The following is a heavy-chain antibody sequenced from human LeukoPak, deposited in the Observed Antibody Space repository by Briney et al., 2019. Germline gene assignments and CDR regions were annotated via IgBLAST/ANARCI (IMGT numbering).Heavy chain of an antibody. CDR2: ISGSGGST. CDR3: AKGRSAGGVRQIALDY. D-gene: IGHD3-10*01. Sequence: GGSLRLSCAASGFTFSTYAMSWVRQAPGRGLEWVSAISGSGGSTYYADSVKGRFTFSRDNSKNTLSLQLNSLRAEDTAVYYCAKGRSAGGVRQIALDYWGQGTLVTVSS. V-gene: IGHV3-23*01. J-gene: IGHJ4*02. CDR1: GFTFSTYA.